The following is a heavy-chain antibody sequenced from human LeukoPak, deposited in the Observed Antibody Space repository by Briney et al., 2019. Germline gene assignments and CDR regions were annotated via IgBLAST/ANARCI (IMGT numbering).Heavy chain of an antibody. CDR3: TRPLLQGLPYYFDY. CDR2: IRGKTYGGAT. CDR1: GFIFGDYA. V-gene: IGHV3-49*03. Sequence: GGSLRLSCTAPGFIFGDYAMSWFRQAPGKGLEWVAFIRGKTYGGATEYAASVRGRFTISRDDSKSIAYLQMNSLEIEDTAVYYCTRPLLQGLPYYFDYWGQGTLVTVSS. J-gene: IGHJ4*02.